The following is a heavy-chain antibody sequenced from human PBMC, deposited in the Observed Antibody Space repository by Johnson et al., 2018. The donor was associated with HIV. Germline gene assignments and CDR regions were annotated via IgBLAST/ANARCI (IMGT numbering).Heavy chain of an antibody. Sequence: VQLVESGGGVVQPGRSLRLSCAASGFTFSSYAMHWVRQAPGKGLEWVANIKQDGSEQYYVDSVKGRFTLSRDNAKNSLYLQMNSLRAEDTAVYYCARDQRHIAAAGPPDAFDIWGQGTMVTVSS. V-gene: IGHV3-7*03. D-gene: IGHD6-13*01. CDR2: IKQDGSEQ. CDR1: GFTFSSYA. J-gene: IGHJ3*02. CDR3: ARDQRHIAAAGPPDAFDI.